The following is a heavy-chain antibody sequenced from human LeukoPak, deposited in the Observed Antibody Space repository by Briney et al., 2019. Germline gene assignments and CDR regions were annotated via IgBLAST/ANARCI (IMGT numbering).Heavy chain of an antibody. CDR2: ISAYNGNT. J-gene: IGHJ3*02. Sequence: ASVKVPCKASGYTFTSYGISWVRQAPGQGLEWMGWISAYNGNTNYAQKLQGRVTMTTDTSTSTAYMELRSLRSDDTAVYYCASMYYDILTGYYNVGAFDIWGQGTMVTVSS. CDR3: ASMYYDILTGYYNVGAFDI. CDR1: GYTFTSYG. V-gene: IGHV1-18*01. D-gene: IGHD3-9*01.